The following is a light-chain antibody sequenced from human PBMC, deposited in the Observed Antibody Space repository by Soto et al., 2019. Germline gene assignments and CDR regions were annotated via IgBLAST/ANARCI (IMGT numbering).Light chain of an antibody. J-gene: IGKJ4*01. Sequence: EIVLTQSPLSLPVTPGEPASISCRSSQNLLHSNGYNYLNWYLQKPGQSPQLLIYLGSNRASGVPDRFSGSGSGTDFTLTINRGEAEDVGLCFCAQGLATPFTFGGGTKVEIK. V-gene: IGKV2-28*01. CDR3: AQGLATPFT. CDR1: QNLLHSNGYNY. CDR2: LGS.